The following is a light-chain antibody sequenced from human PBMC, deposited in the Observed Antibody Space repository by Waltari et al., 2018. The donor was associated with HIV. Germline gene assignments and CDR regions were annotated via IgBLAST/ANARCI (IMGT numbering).Light chain of an antibody. CDR3: QQYNNWPLT. Sequence: EIVMTQSPATLSVSPGERATLSCKASQSVGSNLAWYQQNHGQSPRLLIYGASTRATGIPARFSGSGSGTEFTLAISSLQSEDYAVYFCQQYNNWPLTFGGGTKVEIK. V-gene: IGKV3-15*01. J-gene: IGKJ4*01. CDR2: GAS. CDR1: QSVGSN.